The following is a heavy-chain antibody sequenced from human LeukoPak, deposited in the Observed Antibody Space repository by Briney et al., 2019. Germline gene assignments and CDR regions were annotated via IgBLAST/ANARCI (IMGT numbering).Heavy chain of an antibody. CDR3: ARGTPKAYYDLLTGYYPGDY. Sequence: SETLSLTCTVSGGSISSYYWSWIRQPPGKGLEWIGYIYYSGTTNYNPSLRSRVTISVDTSKNQFSLNLSSMTAADTAVYYCARGTPKAYYDLLTGYYPGDYWGQGTLVSVSS. CDR2: IYYSGTT. D-gene: IGHD3-9*01. J-gene: IGHJ4*02. CDR1: GGSISSYY. V-gene: IGHV4-59*12.